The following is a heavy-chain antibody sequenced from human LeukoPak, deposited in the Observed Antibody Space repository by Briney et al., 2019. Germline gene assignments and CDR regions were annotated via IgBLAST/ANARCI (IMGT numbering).Heavy chain of an antibody. D-gene: IGHD5-24*01. Sequence: SQTLSLTCAISGDSVSSNSAAWNWIRQSPSRGLEWLGRTYYRSKWYNDYAVSVKSRITINPDTSKNQFSLKLASVTAEDTAVYYCARMTITKRAMDVWGQGTTVTVSS. CDR3: ARMTITKRAMDV. V-gene: IGHV6-1*01. J-gene: IGHJ6*02. CDR2: TYYRSKWYN. CDR1: GDSVSSNSAA.